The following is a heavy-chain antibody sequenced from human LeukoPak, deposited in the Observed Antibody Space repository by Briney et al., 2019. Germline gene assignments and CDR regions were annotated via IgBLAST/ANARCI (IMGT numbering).Heavy chain of an antibody. Sequence: SETLSLTCTVSGGSVTDYYWSWIRQSPGKGLEWIGYIYYTGTSYDPSLKSRVTISADTSKNQFSLKLISVTAADTAVYYCASRKLGNDYWGQGTLVTVSS. CDR3: ASRKLGNDY. J-gene: IGHJ4*02. CDR2: IYYTGT. V-gene: IGHV4-59*02. D-gene: IGHD7-27*01. CDR1: GGSVTDYY.